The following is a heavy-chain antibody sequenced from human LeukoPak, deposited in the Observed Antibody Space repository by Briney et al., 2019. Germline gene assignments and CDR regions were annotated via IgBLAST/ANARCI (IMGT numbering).Heavy chain of an antibody. V-gene: IGHV3-23*01. J-gene: IGHJ3*02. D-gene: IGHD6-19*01. CDR3: AKRRASSGYYAAFDI. CDR1: GFTFSSHG. CDR2: ISGSGGST. Sequence: GGSLRLSCAASGFTFSSHGMSGVRQAPGKGLEWVSAISGSGGSTYYADSVKGRFTISRDNSKNTMFLQMNSLRAEDAAVYYCAKRRASSGYYAAFDIWGQGTMVTVSS.